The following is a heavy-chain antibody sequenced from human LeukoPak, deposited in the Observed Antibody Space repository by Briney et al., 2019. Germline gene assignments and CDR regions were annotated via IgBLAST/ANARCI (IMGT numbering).Heavy chain of an antibody. CDR3: ARHPKYSSSWYSFDY. J-gene: IGHJ4*02. CDR1: NHSIIETDD. V-gene: IGHV4-38-2*01. D-gene: IGHD6-13*01. CDR2: IFDSAST. Sequence: PPETLSLTCLVSNHSIIETDDWGWIRQTPGKGLEWIGSIFDSASTDYTPSLKSRVTISVDTSKNQFSLKLSSVTAADTAVYYCARHPKYSSSWYSFDYWGQGTLVTVSS.